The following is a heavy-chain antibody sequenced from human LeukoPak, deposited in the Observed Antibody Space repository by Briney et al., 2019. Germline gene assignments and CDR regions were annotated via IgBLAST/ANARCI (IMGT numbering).Heavy chain of an antibody. CDR1: GGSISSYY. Sequence: SETLSLTCTVSGGSISSYYWSWIRQPPGKGLEWIGYIYYSGSTSYNPSLKSRVTISVDTSKNQFSLKLSSVTAADTAVYYCARGMWYPDDWGQGTLVTVSS. CDR3: ARGMWYPDD. V-gene: IGHV4-59*12. D-gene: IGHD2-15*01. CDR2: IYYSGST. J-gene: IGHJ4*02.